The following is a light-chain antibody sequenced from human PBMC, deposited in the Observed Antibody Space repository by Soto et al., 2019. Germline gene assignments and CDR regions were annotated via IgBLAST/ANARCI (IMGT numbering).Light chain of an antibody. CDR2: DVS. Sequence: VMKQSPDTMSVTPGERATHSFRASQSVRSNLAWYQQKPDQAPTLLIYDVSSSAAGIPARFSGSGSWTEFTLTIISLQSEDFAVYFCHQYNNWPPITFGQGTLLEI. J-gene: IGKJ5*01. V-gene: IGKV3D-15*01. CDR1: QSVRSN. CDR3: HQYNNWPPIT.